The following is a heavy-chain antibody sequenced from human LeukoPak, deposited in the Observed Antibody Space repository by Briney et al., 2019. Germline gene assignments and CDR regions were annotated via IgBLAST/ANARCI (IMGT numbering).Heavy chain of an antibody. D-gene: IGHD3/OR15-3a*01. CDR2: ISFDGRKK. CDR3: KGEQVADWDH. V-gene: IGHV3-30*03. J-gene: IGHJ4*02. CDR1: GFAFSQYP. Sequence: GGSLRLSCAASGFAFSQYPMQWVRQAPGKGLEWLAGISFDGRKKYYAESVRGRFTISRDNSQKTVYLEMNSLRLEDTAVYYCKGEQVADWDHWGQGTLVTVSS.